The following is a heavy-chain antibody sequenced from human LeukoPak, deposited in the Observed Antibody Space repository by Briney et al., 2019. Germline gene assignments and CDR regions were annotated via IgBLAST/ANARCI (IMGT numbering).Heavy chain of an antibody. V-gene: IGHV4-59*01. J-gene: IGHJ4*02. Sequence: SETLSLTCTVSGGSISSYYWSWIRQPPGKGLEWIGYIHYSGSTNYNPYLKSRVTISVDTSKNQFSLKLSSVTAADTAVYYCARDGGGSNFDYWGQGTLVTVSS. D-gene: IGHD2-15*01. CDR1: GGSISSYY. CDR2: IHYSGST. CDR3: ARDGGGSNFDY.